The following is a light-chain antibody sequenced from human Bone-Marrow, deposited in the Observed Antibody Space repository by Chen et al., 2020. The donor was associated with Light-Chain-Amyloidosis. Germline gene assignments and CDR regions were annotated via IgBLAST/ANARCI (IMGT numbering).Light chain of an antibody. Sequence: EIVLAQSPGTLSLSPGERATLSCRASQSVSSSYLAWYQQKPGQAPRLLIYGASSRATGIPDRFSGSGSGTDFTLTSTRLEPEDFAVYFCQQYGSLPPTFGGGTKVEIK. CDR2: GAS. CDR3: QQYGSLPPT. J-gene: IGKJ4*01. CDR1: QSVSSSY. V-gene: IGKV3-20*01.